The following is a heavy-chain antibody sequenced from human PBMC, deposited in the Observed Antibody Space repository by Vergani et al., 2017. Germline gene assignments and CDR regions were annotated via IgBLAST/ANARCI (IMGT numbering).Heavy chain of an antibody. Sequence: EVQLVETGGGLIQPGGSLRLSCAASGFTVSSNYMSWVRQAPGKGLEWVSVIYSGGSTYYADSVKGRFTISRDNSKNTLYLQMNSLRAEDTAVYYCAATYYYDSSGYAFDYWGQGTLVTVSS. J-gene: IGHJ4*02. D-gene: IGHD3-22*01. CDR1: GFTVSSNY. CDR3: AATYYYDSSGYAFDY. V-gene: IGHV3-53*02. CDR2: IYSGGST.